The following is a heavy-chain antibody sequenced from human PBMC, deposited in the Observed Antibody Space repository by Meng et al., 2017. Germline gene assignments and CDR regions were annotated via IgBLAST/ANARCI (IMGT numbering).Heavy chain of an antibody. D-gene: IGHD6-25*01. CDR1: GYTLTTYG. V-gene: IGHV7-4-1*02. Sequence: QVQLVQSGSELKKPGASARLSCKASGYTLTTYGMNWVRQAPGQGLEWMGWINTNTGKPTYAQGLTGRFVFSLDTSVSTAYLQISSLKAEDTAVYYCARDSEAADYWGQGTLVTVSS. CDR3: ARDSEAADY. CDR2: INTNTGKP. J-gene: IGHJ4*02.